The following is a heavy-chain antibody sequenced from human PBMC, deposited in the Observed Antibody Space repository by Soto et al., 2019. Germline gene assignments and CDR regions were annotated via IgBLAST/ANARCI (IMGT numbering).Heavy chain of an antibody. Sequence: EVHLLESGGDLVQPGGSLRLSCAASGFTFSSYAMTWVRQAPGKGLEWVSTISGSGGSPHYADSVKGRFTISRDNSKNTLYLQMNSLRAEDTALYYCAKDGIMGATWAYYFDYWGQGTLVTVSS. D-gene: IGHD1-26*01. J-gene: IGHJ4*02. CDR3: AKDGIMGATWAYYFDY. CDR1: GFTFSSYA. CDR2: ISGSGGSP. V-gene: IGHV3-23*01.